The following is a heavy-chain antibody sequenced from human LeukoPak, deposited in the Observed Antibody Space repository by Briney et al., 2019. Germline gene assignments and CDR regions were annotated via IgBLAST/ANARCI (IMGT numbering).Heavy chain of an antibody. CDR1: GFTFSRYW. V-gene: IGHV3-74*01. Sequence: GGSLRVSCAASGFTFSRYWMLWVRQAPGKGLVWVSRINLDGSKTNYADSVKGRFTISRDNAKNTVYLQMSSLRADDTAVYYCARVSTGSSSYDYWGQGTLVTVSS. CDR2: INLDGSKT. D-gene: IGHD2-15*01. J-gene: IGHJ4*02. CDR3: ARVSTGSSSYDY.